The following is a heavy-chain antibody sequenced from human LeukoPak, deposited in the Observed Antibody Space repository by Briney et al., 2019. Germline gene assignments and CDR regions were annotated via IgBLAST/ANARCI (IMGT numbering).Heavy chain of an antibody. CDR3: AKGSNDFWSGYLPGFDP. V-gene: IGHV3-23*01. CDR1: GFTFSSYA. J-gene: IGHJ5*02. D-gene: IGHD3-3*01. CDR2: ISGSGGTT. Sequence: PGGSLRLSCAASGFTFSSYAMSWVRQAPGKGLEWVSAISGSGGTTYYADSVKGRFTISRDNSKNTLYLKMNSLRAEDTAVYYCAKGSNDFWSGYLPGFDPWGQGTLVIVSS.